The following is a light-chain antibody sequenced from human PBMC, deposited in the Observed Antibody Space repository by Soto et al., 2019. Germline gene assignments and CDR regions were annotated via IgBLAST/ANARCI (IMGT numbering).Light chain of an antibody. CDR2: AAS. Sequence: DIQMPQSPSALSASVGDRVTITCRASQSITNYLNWYQHKPGQAPNLLIYAASTLQAGVPSRFRGSGSGTDFTLTISSLQPEDFATYFCQQSNSSPPTFGGGTKVDIK. CDR1: QSITNY. J-gene: IGKJ4*01. V-gene: IGKV1-39*01. CDR3: QQSNSSPPT.